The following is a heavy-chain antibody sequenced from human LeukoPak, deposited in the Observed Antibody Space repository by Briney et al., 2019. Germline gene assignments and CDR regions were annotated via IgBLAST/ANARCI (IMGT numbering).Heavy chain of an antibody. J-gene: IGHJ4*02. CDR2: ISAYNGNT. Sequence: ASVKVSCKASGYTFTSYGISWVRQAPGQGLEWMGWISAYNGNTNYAQKLQGRVTMTTDTSTSTAYMELRSLRSDDTAVYYCARGHRFRGQLLYRSQTKYSYGHFDYWGQGTLVTVSS. V-gene: IGHV1-18*01. D-gene: IGHD5-18*01. CDR1: GYTFTSYG. CDR3: ARGHRFRGQLLYRSQTKYSYGHFDY.